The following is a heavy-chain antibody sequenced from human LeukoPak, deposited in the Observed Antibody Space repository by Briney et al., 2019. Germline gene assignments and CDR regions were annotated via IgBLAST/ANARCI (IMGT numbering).Heavy chain of an antibody. CDR3: AKTAKTGDGSD. CDR2: IYHSGST. J-gene: IGHJ4*02. CDR1: GYSISSGYY. V-gene: IGHV4-38-2*01. Sequence: KPSETLSLTCAVSGYSISSGYYWGWIRQPPGKGLEWIGSIYHSGSTYYNPSLKSRVTISVDTSKNQFSLKLSSVTAADTAVYYCAKTAKTGDGSDWGQGTLVTVSS. D-gene: IGHD7-27*01.